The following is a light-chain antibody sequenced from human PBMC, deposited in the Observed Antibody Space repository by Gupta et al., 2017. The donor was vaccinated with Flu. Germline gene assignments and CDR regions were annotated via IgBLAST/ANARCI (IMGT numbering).Light chain of an antibody. Sequence: IVLTQSPLSLPVTSGEPASISCSSTQSLLHSNGYNYLDWYLQKPGQSPQLLIYLGSNRASGVPYRFSGSGSGTDFTLNISRVEAEDVGVYYCKQALRSFVTFGPGTKVDIK. CDR2: LGS. CDR1: QSLLHSNGYNY. CDR3: KQALRSFVT. J-gene: IGKJ3*01. V-gene: IGKV2-28*01.